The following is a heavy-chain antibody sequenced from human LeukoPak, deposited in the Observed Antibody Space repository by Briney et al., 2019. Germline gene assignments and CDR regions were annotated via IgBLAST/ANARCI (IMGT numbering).Heavy chain of an antibody. V-gene: IGHV4-59*12. Sequence: PSETLSLTCTVSGGSISGWYWSWIRQPPGKGLEWIGNIYGSGYTNYNPSLKSRVTISVDTSKNQFSLKLSSVTAADTAVYYCARGGMATGLGYWGQGTLVTVSS. D-gene: IGHD5-24*01. CDR3: ARGGMATGLGY. CDR1: GGSISGWY. CDR2: IYGSGYT. J-gene: IGHJ4*02.